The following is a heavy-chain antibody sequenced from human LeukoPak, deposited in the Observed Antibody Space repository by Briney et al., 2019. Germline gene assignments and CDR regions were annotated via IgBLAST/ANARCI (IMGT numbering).Heavy chain of an antibody. V-gene: IGHV3-23*01. D-gene: IGHD1-1*01. CDR2: ISGSGGST. CDR1: GFTFSSYA. Sequence: GGSLRLSCAASGFTFSSYAMSWVRQAPGKGLEWVSAISGSGGSTYYADSVKGRFTISRDNSKNTLYLQMNSLRAEDTAVYYCAKDGLNDDHPFDAFDIWGQGTMVTVSS. J-gene: IGHJ3*02. CDR3: AKDGLNDDHPFDAFDI.